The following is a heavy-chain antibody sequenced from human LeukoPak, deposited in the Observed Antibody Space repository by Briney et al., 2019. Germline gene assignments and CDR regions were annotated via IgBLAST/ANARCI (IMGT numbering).Heavy chain of an antibody. J-gene: IGHJ4*02. CDR2: ISGSGGST. D-gene: IGHD3-16*01. CDR3: AKAEGGYYFHY. Sequence: PGGSLRHSCAASGFTFRSCAMSWVRQAPGKGLEWLSGISGSGGSTYYADSVKGRFTISRDNSKNTLYLQMNSLRAEDTALYYCAKAEGGYYFHYWGQGTLVTVSS. CDR1: GFTFRSCA. V-gene: IGHV3-23*01.